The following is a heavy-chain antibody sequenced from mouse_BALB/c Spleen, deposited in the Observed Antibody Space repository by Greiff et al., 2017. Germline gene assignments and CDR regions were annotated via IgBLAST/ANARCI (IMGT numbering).Heavy chain of an antibody. Sequence: EVQLVESGGGLVQPGGSRKLSCAASGFTFSSYDMSWVRQTPEKRLEWVAYISSGGGSTYYPDTVKGRFTISRDNAKNTLYLQMSSLKSEDTAMYYCARHGWLPLGFAYWGQGTLVTVSA. CDR2: ISSGGGST. J-gene: IGHJ3*01. V-gene: IGHV5-12-1*01. CDR3: ARHGWLPLGFAY. CDR1: GFTFSSYD. D-gene: IGHD2-3*01.